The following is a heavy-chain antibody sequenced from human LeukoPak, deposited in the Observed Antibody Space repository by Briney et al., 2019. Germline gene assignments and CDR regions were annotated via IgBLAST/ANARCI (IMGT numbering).Heavy chain of an antibody. Sequence: PGGSLRLSCAASGFTFSNYSMSWVRQAPGKGLEWVSTISGTGGTTYYADSVKGRFTISRDNSKNPLFLQFNSLGAGVTAVYYCAKGRGTTVTAAANYWGQGTLVTVSS. V-gene: IGHV3-23*01. D-gene: IGHD4-17*01. CDR2: ISGTGGTT. CDR3: AKGRGTTVTAAANY. J-gene: IGHJ4*02. CDR1: GFTFSNYS.